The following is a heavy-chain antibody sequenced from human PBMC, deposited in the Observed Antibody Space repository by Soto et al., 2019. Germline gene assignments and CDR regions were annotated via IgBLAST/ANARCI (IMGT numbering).Heavy chain of an antibody. D-gene: IGHD1-26*01. Sequence: QLQLQESGPGLVKPSETLSLTCSVSGDSINRDTYYWGWIREPPGKVLEWIGSNYFRGTTYYNPSLQTRVTISLYKSKSQCSLKRNSVTAADSAVYFCARLVGLAIISYYFDFWGQGALVTVSS. CDR3: ARLVGLAIISYYFDF. CDR2: NYFRGTT. V-gene: IGHV4-39*01. J-gene: IGHJ4*02. CDR1: GDSINRDTYY.